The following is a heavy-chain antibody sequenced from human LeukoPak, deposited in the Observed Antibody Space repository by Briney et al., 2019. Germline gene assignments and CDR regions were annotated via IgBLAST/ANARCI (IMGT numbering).Heavy chain of an antibody. J-gene: IGHJ3*02. Sequence: SGGSLRLSCAASGFTFSSYGMHWVRQAPGKRLEWVAVIWYDGRNKFYADSLKGRFTISRDNSKNTLYLQMNSLRAEDTAVYYCARVNRGDAFDIWGQGTLVTVSS. CDR2: IWYDGRNK. CDR3: ARVNRGDAFDI. V-gene: IGHV3-33*01. D-gene: IGHD3-16*02. CDR1: GFTFSSYG.